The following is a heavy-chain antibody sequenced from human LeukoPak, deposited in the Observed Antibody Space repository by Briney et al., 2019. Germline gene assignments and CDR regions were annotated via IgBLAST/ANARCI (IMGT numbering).Heavy chain of an antibody. D-gene: IGHD6-19*01. CDR1: GGSISSGGYY. V-gene: IGHV4-31*03. CDR3: ARWYSGGWAFDY. J-gene: IGHJ4*02. Sequence: PSETLSLTRTVSGGSISSGGYYWSWIRQHPGKGLEWIGYIYYSGSTSYNPSLKSRVTISVDTSKNQSSLKLSSVTAPDTAVYYCARWYSGGWAFDYWGQGTLVTVSS. CDR2: IYYSGST.